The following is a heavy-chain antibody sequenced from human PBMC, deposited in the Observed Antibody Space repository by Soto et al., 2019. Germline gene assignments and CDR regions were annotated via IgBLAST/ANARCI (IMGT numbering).Heavy chain of an antibody. CDR2: IAPGNGNT. CDR1: GYAFTDSA. CDR3: AKGSRMWTPDY. Sequence: ASVKVSCKASGYAFTDSAIHWVRQAPGQSLEWLGWIAPGNGNTKYSQNFQGRVSITRDTSATTAYMELSSLRSEDTAVYYCAKGSRMWTPDYWGQGTLVTVSS. V-gene: IGHV1-3*01. D-gene: IGHD2-21*01. J-gene: IGHJ4*02.